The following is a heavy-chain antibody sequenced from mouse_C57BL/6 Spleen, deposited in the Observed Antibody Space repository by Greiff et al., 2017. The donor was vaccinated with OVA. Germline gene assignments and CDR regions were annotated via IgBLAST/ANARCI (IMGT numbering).Heavy chain of an antibody. CDR3: ATETHYYGSSYDAMEY. Sequence: QVQLQQPGAELVKPGASVKLSCTASGYTFTSYWMHWVQQRPGRGLEWIGRIDPNSGGTKYNEKFKSKSTLTVDKPSNTAYLQLSSLTSEDSAVYYCATETHYYGSSYDAMEYWGQGTSVTVSS. D-gene: IGHD1-1*01. CDR2: IDPNSGGT. CDR1: GYTFTSYW. V-gene: IGHV1-72*01. J-gene: IGHJ4*01.